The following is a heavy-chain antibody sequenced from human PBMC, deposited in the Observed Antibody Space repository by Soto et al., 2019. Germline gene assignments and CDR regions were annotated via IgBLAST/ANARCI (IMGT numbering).Heavy chain of an antibody. CDR3: ARGGGSLYYYYGMDV. J-gene: IGHJ6*02. Sequence: SLTCTVSGGSISSSSYYWGWIRQPPGKGLEWIGYIYHSGSTYYNPSLKSRVTISVDRSKNQFSLKLSSVTAADTAVYYCARGGGSLYYYYGMDVWGQGTTITSP. CDR2: IYHSGST. D-gene: IGHD2-15*01. V-gene: IGHV4-30-2*01. CDR1: GGSISSSSYY.